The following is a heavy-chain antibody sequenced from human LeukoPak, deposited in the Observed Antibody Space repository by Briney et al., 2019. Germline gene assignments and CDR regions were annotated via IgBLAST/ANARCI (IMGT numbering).Heavy chain of an antibody. J-gene: IGHJ6*03. CDR1: GFTFSSYS. CDR3: ARGKTGSYYSRSYYMDV. D-gene: IGHD3-10*01. V-gene: IGHV3-21*04. Sequence: GGSLRLSCAASGFTFSSYSMNWVRQAPGKGLEWVSSISSSSSYIYYADSVKGRFTISRDNAKNSLYLQMNSLRAEDTAVYYCARGKTGSYYSRSYYMDVWGKGTTVTISS. CDR2: ISSSSSYI.